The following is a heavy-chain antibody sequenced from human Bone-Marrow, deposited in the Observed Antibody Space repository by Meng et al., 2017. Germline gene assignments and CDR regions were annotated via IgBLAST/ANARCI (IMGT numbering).Heavy chain of an antibody. J-gene: IGHJ4*02. V-gene: IGHV1-2*02. CDR2: INPNSGGT. Sequence: QVQLVKSGAEVKKLGASVTVYCKASGYPFTGYYMHWVRQAPGKGLEWMGWINPNSGGTNYAQKFQGRVTMTRDTSISTAYMELSRLRSDDTAVYYCARVRWELPDYWGQGTLVTVSS. CDR3: ARVRWELPDY. D-gene: IGHD1-26*01. CDR1: GYPFTGYY.